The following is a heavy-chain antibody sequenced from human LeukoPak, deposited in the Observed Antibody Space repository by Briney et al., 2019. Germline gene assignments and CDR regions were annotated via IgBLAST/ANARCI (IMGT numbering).Heavy chain of an antibody. Sequence: GGSLRLPCAASGFVVSNTYLAWVRQAPGEGLEWVSFMYSDSNIYYADSVKGRFTISRDNSKNAFYLQMTSLRVEDTATYYCARGVLGLIPIDYWGQGTLVTVSS. J-gene: IGHJ4*02. CDR3: ARGVLGLIPIDY. CDR1: GFVVSNTY. CDR2: MYSDSNI. D-gene: IGHD2-8*02. V-gene: IGHV3-53*01.